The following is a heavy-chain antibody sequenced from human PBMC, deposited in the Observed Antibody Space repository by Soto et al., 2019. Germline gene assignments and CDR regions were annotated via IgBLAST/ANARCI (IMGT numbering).Heavy chain of an antibody. D-gene: IGHD4-4*01. CDR1: GFSFSNYW. Sequence: GGSLRLSCATSGFSFSNYWMSWVRQPPGKGLEWVANMKPDGGEINYVDSVKGRFTIFRDNARNSLHLQMNSLRVEDTAVYFCGRDRGYSSFDYWGPGTTVTVYS. J-gene: IGHJ4*02. CDR2: MKPDGGEI. CDR3: GRDRGYSSFDY. V-gene: IGHV3-7*03.